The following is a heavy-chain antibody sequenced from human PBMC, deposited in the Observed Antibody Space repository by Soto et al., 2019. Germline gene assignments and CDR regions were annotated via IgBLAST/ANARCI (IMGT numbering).Heavy chain of an antibody. D-gene: IGHD2-2*01. J-gene: IGHJ5*02. CDR2: IYHSGST. CDR1: GGSISSGGYS. Sequence: SENVSLTCAVSGGSISSGGYSWSWIRQPPGKGLEWIGYIYHSGSTYYNPSLKSRVTISVDRSKNQFSLKLSSVTAADTAVYYCARVPDRWGQGTLVTVSS. CDR3: ARVPDR. V-gene: IGHV4-30-2*01.